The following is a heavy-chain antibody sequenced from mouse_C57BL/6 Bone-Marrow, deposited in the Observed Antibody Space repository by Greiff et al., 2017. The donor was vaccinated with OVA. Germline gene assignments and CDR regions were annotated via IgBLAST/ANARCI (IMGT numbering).Heavy chain of an antibody. CDR2: ISNLAYSI. V-gene: IGHV5-15*01. Sequence: EVKLVESGGGLVQPGGSLKLSCAASGFTFSDYGMAWVRQAPRKGPEWVAFISNLAYSIYYADTVTGRFTISRENAKNTLYLEMSSLRSEDTAMYYCARCYYYGSSYYFDYWGQGTTLTVSS. D-gene: IGHD1-1*01. J-gene: IGHJ2*01. CDR3: ARCYYYGSSYYFDY. CDR1: GFTFSDYG.